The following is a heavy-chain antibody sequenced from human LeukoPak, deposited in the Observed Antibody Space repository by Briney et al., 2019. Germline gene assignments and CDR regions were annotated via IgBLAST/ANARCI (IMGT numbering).Heavy chain of an antibody. CDR1: GFTFRSYE. J-gene: IGHJ4*02. CDR2: ISSSGSTI. V-gene: IGHV3-48*03. CDR3: GRDGGRKDDY. Sequence: GGSLRLSCAVSGFTFRSYETNWVRQAPGKGLEWVSYISSSGSTIYYADSVKGRFTISRDNAKNSLYLQMNSLRAEDTAVYYCGRDGGRKDDYWGQGTLVTVSS. D-gene: IGHD1-26*01.